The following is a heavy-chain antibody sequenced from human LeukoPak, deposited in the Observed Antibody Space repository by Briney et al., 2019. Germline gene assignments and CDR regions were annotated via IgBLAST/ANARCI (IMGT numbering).Heavy chain of an antibody. J-gene: IGHJ4*02. CDR3: AKDQVLLWFGELNSFEFDY. Sequence: GGSLRLSCAASGFTFSSYAMSWVRQAPGKGLECISGFSGSGGSTYYADSVKGRFTISRDNSKNTLYLQMNSLRAEDTAVYYCAKDQVLLWFGELNSFEFDYWGQGTLVTVSS. CDR2: FSGSGGST. V-gene: IGHV3-23*01. CDR1: GFTFSSYA. D-gene: IGHD3-10*01.